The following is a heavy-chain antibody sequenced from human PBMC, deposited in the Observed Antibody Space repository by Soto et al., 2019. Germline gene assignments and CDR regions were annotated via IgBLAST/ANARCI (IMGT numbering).Heavy chain of an antibody. J-gene: IGHJ4*02. D-gene: IGHD6-19*01. V-gene: IGHV3-48*02. CDR3: ARGHSSGWWEPYFDY. CDR1: GSTFSSYS. CDR2: ISSSSSTI. Sequence: PGGSLRLSCAASGSTFSSYSMNWVRQAPGKGLELVSYISSSSSTIYYADSVKGRFTISRDNAKNSLYLQMNSLRDEDTAVYYCARGHSSGWWEPYFDYWGQGTLVTVSS.